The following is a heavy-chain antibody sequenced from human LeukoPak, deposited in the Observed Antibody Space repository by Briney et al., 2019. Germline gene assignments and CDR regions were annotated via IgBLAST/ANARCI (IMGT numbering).Heavy chain of an antibody. J-gene: IGHJ4*02. CDR2: IYYSGST. CDR3: ARWSFGVIDY. D-gene: IGHD3-10*01. Sequence: SETLALTCTVSGGSISSYYWSWIRQPPGKGLEWIGYIYYSGSTNYNPSLKSRVTISVDTSKNQFSLKLSSVTAADTAVYYCARWSFGVIDYWGQGTLVTVSS. CDR1: GGSISSYY. V-gene: IGHV4-59*01.